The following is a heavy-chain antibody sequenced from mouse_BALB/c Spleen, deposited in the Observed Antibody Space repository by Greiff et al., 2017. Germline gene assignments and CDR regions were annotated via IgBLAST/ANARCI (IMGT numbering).Heavy chain of an antibody. V-gene: IGHV3-2*02. CDR3: AREGHYDGSWFAY. J-gene: IGHJ3*01. CDR2: ISYSGST. Sequence: EVQLQQSGPGLVKPSQSLSLTCTVTGYSITSDYAWNWIRQFPGNKLEWMGYISYSGSTSYNPSLKSRISITRDTSKNQFFLQLNSVTTEDTATYYCAREGHYDGSWFAYWGQGTLVTVSA. D-gene: IGHD1-2*01. CDR1: GYSITSDYA.